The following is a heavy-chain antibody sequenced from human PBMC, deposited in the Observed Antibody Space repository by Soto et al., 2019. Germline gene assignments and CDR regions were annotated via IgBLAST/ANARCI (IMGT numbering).Heavy chain of an antibody. CDR1: GFTFSSSW. D-gene: IGHD3-10*01. V-gene: IGHV3-7*02. CDR3: APPIGLTTAY. CDR2: IKRDGSEN. J-gene: IGHJ4*02. Sequence: GGSLRLSCAASGFTFSSSWMAWVRQAPGKGLEWVANIKRDGSENYYVDSVKGRFTISRDNARNSLYLQMNSLRAEDTAVYYCAPPIGLTTAYWGQGTLVTVSS.